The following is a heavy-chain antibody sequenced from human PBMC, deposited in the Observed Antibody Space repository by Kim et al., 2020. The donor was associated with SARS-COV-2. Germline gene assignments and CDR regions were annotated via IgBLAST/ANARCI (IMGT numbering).Heavy chain of an antibody. D-gene: IGHD6-13*01. CDR3: ARVRRGHSSSRGVYYYYGMDV. V-gene: IGHV4-34*01. J-gene: IGHJ6*02. CDR2: INHSGST. CDR1: GGSFSGYY. Sequence: SETLSLTCAVYGGSFSGYYWSWIRQPPGKGLEWIGEINHSGSTNYNPSLKSRVTISVDTSKNQFSLKLSSVTAADTAVYYCARVRRGHSSSRGVYYYYGMDVWGQGTTVTVSS.